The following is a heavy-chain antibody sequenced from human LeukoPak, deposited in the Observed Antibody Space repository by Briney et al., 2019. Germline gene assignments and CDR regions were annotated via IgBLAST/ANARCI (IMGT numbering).Heavy chain of an antibody. CDR3: ARAREWCSSTSCYDGAFDI. D-gene: IGHD2-2*01. Sequence: PGGSLRLSCAASGFTFSSYSMNWVRQAPGKGLEWVSSISSSSSYIYYADSVKGRFTISRDNAKNSLYLQMNSLRAEDTAVYYCARAREWCSSTSCYDGAFDIWGQGTMVTVSS. J-gene: IGHJ3*02. CDR1: GFTFSSYS. CDR2: ISSSSSYI. V-gene: IGHV3-21*01.